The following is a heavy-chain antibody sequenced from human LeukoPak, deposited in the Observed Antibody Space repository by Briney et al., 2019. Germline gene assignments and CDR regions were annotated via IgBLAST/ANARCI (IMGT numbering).Heavy chain of an antibody. CDR1: GGTFSSYA. J-gene: IGHJ5*02. Sequence: ASVKVSCKASGGTFSSYAISWVRQAPGQGLEWMGRIIPILGIANYAQKFQGRVTITADKSTSTAYMELSSLRSEDTAVYYCAGWGSYYYGSGSYYNGDWFDPWGQGTLVTVSS. CDR3: AGWGSYYYGSGSYYNGDWFDP. V-gene: IGHV1-69*04. CDR2: IIPILGIA. D-gene: IGHD3-10*01.